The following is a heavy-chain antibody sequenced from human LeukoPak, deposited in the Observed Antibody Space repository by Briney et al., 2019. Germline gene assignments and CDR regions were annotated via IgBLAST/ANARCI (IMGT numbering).Heavy chain of an antibody. CDR1: GGSFSGYY. D-gene: IGHD2-2*01. CDR2: INHSGST. CDR3: ARGAGYCSSTSCYGTGPSFDY. V-gene: IGHV4-34*01. J-gene: IGHJ4*02. Sequence: SETLSLTCAVYGGSFSGYYWSWIRQPPGKGLEWIGEINHSGSTNYNPSLKSRVTISVDTSKNQFSLKLSSVTAADTAVYYRARGAGYCSSTSCYGTGPSFDYWGQGTLVTVSS.